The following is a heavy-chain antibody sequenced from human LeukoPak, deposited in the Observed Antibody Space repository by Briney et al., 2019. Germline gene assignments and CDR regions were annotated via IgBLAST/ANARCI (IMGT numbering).Heavy chain of an antibody. CDR1: GGSISSSSYY. D-gene: IGHD1-26*01. J-gene: IGHJ4*02. V-gene: IGHV4-39*07. CDR2: IYYSGST. CDR3: AREASRVGATSSPFDY. Sequence: SETLSLTCTVSGGSISSSSYYWGWIRQPPGKGLEWIGSIYYSGSTNYNPSLKSRVTISVDTSKNQFSLKLSSVTAADTAVYYCAREASRVGATSSPFDYWGQGTLVTVSS.